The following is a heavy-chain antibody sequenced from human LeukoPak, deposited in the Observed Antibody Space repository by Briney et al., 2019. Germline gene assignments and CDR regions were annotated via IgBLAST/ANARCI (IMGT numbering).Heavy chain of an antibody. Sequence: GGSLRLSCAASGFTFSNYAMSWVRQAPGKGLEWVSAISGSGGSTYYADSVKGRFTFSRDNSKNTLYLQMNSLRAEDTAVYYCARHYDSRGYYYLDYWGQGTLVTVSS. CDR3: ARHYDSRGYYYLDY. D-gene: IGHD3-22*01. V-gene: IGHV3-23*01. CDR2: ISGSGGST. CDR1: GFTFSNYA. J-gene: IGHJ4*02.